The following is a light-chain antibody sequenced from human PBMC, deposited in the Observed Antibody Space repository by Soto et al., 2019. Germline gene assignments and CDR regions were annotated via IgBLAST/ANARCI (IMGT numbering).Light chain of an antibody. CDR3: VLYMGSGINV. CDR1: SGSVSTNYY. CDR2: STN. Sequence: QTVVTQEPSLSVSPGGTVIFTCGLSSGSVSTNYYPSWYQQTPGQSPRTLMYSTNTRSSGVPDRFSGSILGNKAALTITGAQADDESDYYCVLYMGSGINVFGGGTQLTVL. J-gene: IGLJ7*01. V-gene: IGLV8-61*01.